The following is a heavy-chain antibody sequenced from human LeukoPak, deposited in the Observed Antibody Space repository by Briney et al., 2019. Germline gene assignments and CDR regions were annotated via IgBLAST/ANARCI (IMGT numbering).Heavy chain of an antibody. V-gene: IGHV4-59*08. Sequence: SETLSLTCTVSGGSISSYYWSWIRQPPGKGLEWIGYIYYSGSTNYNPSLKSRVTISVDTSKNQFSLKLSSVTAADTAVYYCARNGYYDSSGYLVWFDPWGQETLVTVSS. D-gene: IGHD3-22*01. CDR3: ARNGYYDSSGYLVWFDP. CDR2: IYYSGST. CDR1: GGSISSYY. J-gene: IGHJ5*02.